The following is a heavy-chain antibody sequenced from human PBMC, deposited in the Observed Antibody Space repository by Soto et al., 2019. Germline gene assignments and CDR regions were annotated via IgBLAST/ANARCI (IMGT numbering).Heavy chain of an antibody. CDR3: VRKVKLTTVTANVGYYYSLGV. CDR1: GFRFSTYD. Sequence: DVQLLESGGGLVQPGGSLRLSCAASGFRFSTYDMSWVRQAPGKGLEWVSVMSGSGSGTYYAGSVKGRFTISRHNSNEMLYLQMNKLRAEDTAVYYCVRKVKLTTVTANVGYYYSLGVWGQGTTVTVAS. V-gene: IGHV3-23*01. CDR2: MSGSGSGT. D-gene: IGHD4-4*01. J-gene: IGHJ6*02.